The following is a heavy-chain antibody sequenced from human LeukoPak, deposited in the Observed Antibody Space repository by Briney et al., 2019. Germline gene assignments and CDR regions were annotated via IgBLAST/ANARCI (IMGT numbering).Heavy chain of an antibody. CDR1: GFTFSSYS. J-gene: IGHJ4*02. Sequence: SGRSLRLSCAASGFTFSSYSMNWVRQAPGKGLEWVSSISSSSSYIYYADSVKGRFTISRDNAKNSLYLQMNSLRAEDTAVYYCARIPYYYDSSGYFDYWGQGTLVTVSS. CDR3: ARIPYYYDSSGYFDY. D-gene: IGHD3-22*01. V-gene: IGHV3-21*01. CDR2: ISSSSSYI.